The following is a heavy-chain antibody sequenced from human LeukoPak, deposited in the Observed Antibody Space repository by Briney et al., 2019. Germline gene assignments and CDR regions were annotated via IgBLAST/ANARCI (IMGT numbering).Heavy chain of an antibody. CDR3: ARDIAAAGTSRLDP. CDR2: IYTSGST. V-gene: IGHV4-4*09. D-gene: IGHD6-13*01. Sequence: PSETLSLTCTDSGGSISSYYWSWIRQPPGKGLEWIGYIYTSGSTNYNPSLKSRVTISVDTSKNQFSLKLSSVTAADTAVYYCARDIAAAGTSRLDPWGQGTLVTVSS. CDR1: GGSISSYY. J-gene: IGHJ5*02.